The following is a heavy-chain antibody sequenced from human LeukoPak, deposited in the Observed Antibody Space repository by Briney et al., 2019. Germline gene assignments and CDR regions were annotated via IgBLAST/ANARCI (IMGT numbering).Heavy chain of an antibody. Sequence: SETLSLTCTVSGGSISSGSYYWSWIRQPAGKGLEWIGRIYTSGSTNYNPSLKSRVTISVDTSKNQFSLKLSSVTAADTAVYYCATRGLWELPDYWGQGTPVTVSS. CDR3: ATRGLWELPDY. D-gene: IGHD1-26*01. CDR1: GGSISSGSYY. J-gene: IGHJ4*02. V-gene: IGHV4-61*02. CDR2: IYTSGST.